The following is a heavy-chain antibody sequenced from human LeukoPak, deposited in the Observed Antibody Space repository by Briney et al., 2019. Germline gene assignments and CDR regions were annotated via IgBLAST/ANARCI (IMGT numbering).Heavy chain of an antibody. V-gene: IGHV5-51*01. J-gene: IGHJ4*02. CDR1: GYSFTSYW. CDR3: ARRGGGSEIPPPADY. CDR2: IYPGDSET. D-gene: IGHD3-16*01. Sequence: GESLKISCKGSGYSFTSYWIGWVRQMPGKGLEWMGIIYPGDSETRYSPSFQGQVTISADKSISTAYLQWSSLKASDTAMYYCARRGGGSEIPPPADYWGQGTLVTVSS.